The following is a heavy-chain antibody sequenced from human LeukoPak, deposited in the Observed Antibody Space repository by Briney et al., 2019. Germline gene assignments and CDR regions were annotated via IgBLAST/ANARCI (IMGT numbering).Heavy chain of an antibody. J-gene: IGHJ2*01. D-gene: IGHD2-15*01. CDR1: GFTFSSYA. CDR2: ISFDGSKK. Sequence: PGGSLRLSCAASGFTFSSYAIHWVRQAPGKGLEWVAVISFDGSKKYYADSVKGRFTISRDNSKNTLYLQMNSLRAGDTAVYYCARGPHCSGGSCLSFARYWYLDLWGRGTLVTVSS. V-gene: IGHV3-30-3*01. CDR3: ARGPHCSGGSCLSFARYWYLDL.